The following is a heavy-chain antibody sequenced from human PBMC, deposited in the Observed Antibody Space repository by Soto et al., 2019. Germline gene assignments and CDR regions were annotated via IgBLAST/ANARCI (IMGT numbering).Heavy chain of an antibody. D-gene: IGHD4-17*01. CDR1: GFTFSSYA. V-gene: IGHV3-30*18. CDR2: ISYDESNK. J-gene: IGHJ5*02. CDR3: AKDPGYGDYADWFDP. Sequence: QVQLVESGGGVVQPGRSLRLSCAASGFTFSSYAMHWVRQAPGKGLKWVAVISYDESNKYYADSVKGRFTISRDNSKNTVYLQMNSLRAEDTAVYYCAKDPGYGDYADWFDPWGQGTLVTVSS.